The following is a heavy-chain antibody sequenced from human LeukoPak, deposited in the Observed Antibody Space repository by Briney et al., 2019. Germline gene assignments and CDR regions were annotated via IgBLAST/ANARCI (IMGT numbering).Heavy chain of an antibody. V-gene: IGHV3-7*04. Sequence: GGSLRLSCSASGFTFSRYPMHWVRQAPGKGLEWVANIKQDGSERYYVDSVKGRFTISRDNAKNSLYLQMNSLRVEDTAVYYCARGGGSFYNYWGQGTLVTVSS. CDR2: IKQDGSER. J-gene: IGHJ4*02. D-gene: IGHD2-15*01. CDR3: ARGGGSFYNY. CDR1: GFTFSRYP.